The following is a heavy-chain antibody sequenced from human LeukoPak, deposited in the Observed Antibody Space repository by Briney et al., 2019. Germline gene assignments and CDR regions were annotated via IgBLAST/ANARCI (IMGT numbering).Heavy chain of an antibody. Sequence: GGSLRLSCAASGFTFSSYSMNWVRQAPGKGLEWVSSISSSSSYIYYADPVKGRFTISRDNAKNSLYLQMNSLRAEDTAVYYCARDRSTAAGTYWYFDLWGRGTLVTVSS. CDR2: ISSSSSYI. CDR1: GFTFSSYS. CDR3: ARDRSTAAGTYWYFDL. D-gene: IGHD6-13*01. J-gene: IGHJ2*01. V-gene: IGHV3-21*01.